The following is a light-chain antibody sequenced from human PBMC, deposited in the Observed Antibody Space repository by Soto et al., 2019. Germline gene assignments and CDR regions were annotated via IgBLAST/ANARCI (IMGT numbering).Light chain of an antibody. CDR3: QQYNTWPPA. V-gene: IGKV3-15*01. J-gene: IGKJ1*01. CDR2: GAS. Sequence: EIVMTQSPATLSVSPGERATLSCRASQSVSGNLAWYQQKPGQAPRLLIYGASTRATGIPARFSGSGSGTDFTLPISRLQSEDFAVYYCQQYNTWPPAFGQGTKVEIK. CDR1: QSVSGN.